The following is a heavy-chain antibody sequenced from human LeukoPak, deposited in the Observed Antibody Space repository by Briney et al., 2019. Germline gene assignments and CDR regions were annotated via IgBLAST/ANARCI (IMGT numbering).Heavy chain of an antibody. CDR2: MNPNSGNT. CDR1: GYTFTSYD. J-gene: IGHJ6*03. V-gene: IGHV1-8*02. D-gene: IGHD3-10*01. Sequence: ASVKVSCKASGYTFTSYDINWVRQATGQGLEWMGWMNPNSGNTADAQKFQGRVTMTRDTSTSTVYMELSSLRSDDTAVYYCARGPRITLVRGGQWYFYMDVWGKGTTVTVSS. CDR3: ARGPRITLVRGGQWYFYMDV.